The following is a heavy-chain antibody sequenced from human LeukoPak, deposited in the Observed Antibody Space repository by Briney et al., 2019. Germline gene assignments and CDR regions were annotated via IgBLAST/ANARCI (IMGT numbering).Heavy chain of an antibody. Sequence: PGGSLRLSCAASGFTFSSHLMHWVRQPQGTGLGWVSSVKSDGTATNYAGSVKGRFTISRDNAKNTLYLQMNSLRVKDTAVYYCVRKFATGDWGQGTLVTVSS. J-gene: IGHJ4*02. CDR3: VRKFATGD. D-gene: IGHD1-14*01. CDR1: GFTFSSHL. V-gene: IGHV3-74*01. CDR2: VKSDGTAT.